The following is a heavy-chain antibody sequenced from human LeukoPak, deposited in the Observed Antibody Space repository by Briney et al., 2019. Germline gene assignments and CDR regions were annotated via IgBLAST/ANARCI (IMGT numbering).Heavy chain of an antibody. CDR3: ARVPGYCSSTSCRYFDY. D-gene: IGHD2-2*01. CDR2: IYHSGST. V-gene: IGHV4-30-2*01. Sequence: SETLSLTCTVSGGSISSGGYYWSWIRQPPGKGLEWIGYIYHSGSTYYNPSLKSRVTISVDRSENQFSLKLSSVTAADTAVYYCARVPGYCSSTSCRYFDYWGQGTLVTVSS. CDR1: GGSISSGGYY. J-gene: IGHJ4*02.